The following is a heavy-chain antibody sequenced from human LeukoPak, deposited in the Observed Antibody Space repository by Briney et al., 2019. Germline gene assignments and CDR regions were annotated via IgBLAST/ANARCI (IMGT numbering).Heavy chain of an antibody. CDR3: ARQRGDILTGYYMPRGFDY. D-gene: IGHD3-9*01. Sequence: GRSLRLSCAASEFTFSTYAMHWVRQAPGKGLEWAALISYDGTNKQYADSVKGRFTISRDNAENSLYLQMNSLRAEDTAVYYCARQRGDILTGYYMPRGFDYWGQGTLVTVSS. CDR1: EFTFSTYA. V-gene: IGHV3-30*04. CDR2: ISYDGTNK. J-gene: IGHJ4*02.